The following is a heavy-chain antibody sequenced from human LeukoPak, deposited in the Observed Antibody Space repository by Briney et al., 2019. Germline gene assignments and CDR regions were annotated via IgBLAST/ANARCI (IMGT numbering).Heavy chain of an antibody. J-gene: IGHJ4*02. CDR3: AKDPHYPSIAARLFDY. D-gene: IGHD6-6*01. CDR1: GFTFSSYA. V-gene: IGHV3-23*01. CDR2: ISGSGGST. Sequence: GRSLRLSCAASGFTFSSYAMSWVRQAPGEGLEWVSAISGSGGSTYYADSVKGRFTISRDNPKNTLYLQMNSLRAEDAAVYYCAKDPHYPSIAARLFDYWGQGTLVTVSS.